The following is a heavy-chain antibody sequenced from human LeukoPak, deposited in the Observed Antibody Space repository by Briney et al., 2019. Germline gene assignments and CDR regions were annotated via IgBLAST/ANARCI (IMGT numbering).Heavy chain of an antibody. CDR2: ISGSGGST. J-gene: IGHJ4*02. CDR3: AKDHYYGSGSYYPTFDY. D-gene: IGHD3-10*01. Sequence: GGSLRLSCAASGFRFTDYSMSWVRQAPGKGLEWVSAISGSGGSTYYADSVKGRFTISRDNSKNTLYLQMNSLRAEDTAVYYCAKDHYYGSGSYYPTFDYWGQGTLVTVSS. CDR1: GFRFTDYS. V-gene: IGHV3-23*01.